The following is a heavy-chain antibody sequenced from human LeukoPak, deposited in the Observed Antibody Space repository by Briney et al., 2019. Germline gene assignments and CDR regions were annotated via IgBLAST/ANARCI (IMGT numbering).Heavy chain of an antibody. CDR1: GFSFSKYW. CDR2: INEDGSVE. V-gene: IGHV3-7*01. D-gene: IGHD1-7*01. Sequence: GGSLRLSCAASGFSFSKYWLSWVRQAPEKGLEWVANINEDGSVEHYGDSVTGRFTISRDNAKNPLSLQMSSLRTDDTAVYYCASNWDYVRGYGMDVWGQGTTVTVSS. J-gene: IGHJ6*02. CDR3: ASNWDYVRGYGMDV.